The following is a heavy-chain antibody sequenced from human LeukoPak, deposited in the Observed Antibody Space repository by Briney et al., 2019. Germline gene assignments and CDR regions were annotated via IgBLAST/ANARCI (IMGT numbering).Heavy chain of an antibody. V-gene: IGHV3-9*01. J-gene: IGHJ4*02. CDR2: ISWNSGSI. Sequence: PGGSLRLSYAASGFTFDDYAMHWVRQAPGKGLEWVSGISWNSGSIGYADSVKGRFTISRDNAKNSLYLQMNSLRAEDTALYYCAKGDCSSTSCYVDYWGQGTLVTVSS. CDR3: AKGDCSSTSCYVDY. D-gene: IGHD2-2*01. CDR1: GFTFDDYA.